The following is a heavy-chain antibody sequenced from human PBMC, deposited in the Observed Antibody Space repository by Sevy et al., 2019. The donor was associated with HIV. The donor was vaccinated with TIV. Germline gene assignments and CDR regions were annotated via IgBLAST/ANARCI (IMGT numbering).Heavy chain of an antibody. D-gene: IGHD6-13*01. CDR3: ARRSSSWDYFEY. CDR2: LSGTSRYI. CDR1: GFTFSDYY. J-gene: IGHJ4*02. Sequence: GGYLRLSCAASGFTFSDYYLSWIRQAPGKGLEWVSYLSGTSRYIKYAASLKVRFTISRDIAKNSRYLQMNSLKGEDLAVYYCARRSSSWDYFEYWGQGTLVTVSS. V-gene: IGHV3-11*06.